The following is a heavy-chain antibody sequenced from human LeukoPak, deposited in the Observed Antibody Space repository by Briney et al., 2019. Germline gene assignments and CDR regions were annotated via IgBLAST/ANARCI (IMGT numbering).Heavy chain of an antibody. D-gene: IGHD3-10*01. CDR1: GYTFTSYA. CDR2: INAGNGNT. Sequence: ASVKVSCTSSGYTFTSYAMHWVRQAPGQRLEWMGWINAGNGNTKYSQKFQGRVTITRDTSASTAYMELSSLRSEDTAVYYCARSNSDGKRITMVRGAYYFDYWGQGTLVTVSS. CDR3: ARSNSDGKRITMVRGAYYFDY. J-gene: IGHJ4*02. V-gene: IGHV1-3*01.